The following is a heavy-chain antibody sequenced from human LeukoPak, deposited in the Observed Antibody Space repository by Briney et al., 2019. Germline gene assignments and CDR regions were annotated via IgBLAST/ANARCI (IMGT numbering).Heavy chain of an antibody. Sequence: SETLSLTCTVSGGSISSYYWSWIRQPPGKGLEWIGYIYYSGSTNYNPSLESRVTISVDTSKNQFSLKLSSVTAADTAVYYCASQFSYGDYMDYWGQGTLVTVSS. V-gene: IGHV4-59*01. CDR3: ASQFSYGDYMDY. CDR2: IYYSGST. J-gene: IGHJ4*02. CDR1: GGSISSYY. D-gene: IGHD4-17*01.